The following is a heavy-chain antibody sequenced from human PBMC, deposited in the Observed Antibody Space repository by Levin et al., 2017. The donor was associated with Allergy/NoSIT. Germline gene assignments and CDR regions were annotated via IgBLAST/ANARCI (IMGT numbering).Heavy chain of an antibody. Sequence: GESLKISCKASGYIFTDSYIHWVRQAPGQGLEWVGCINPNTGGKNYAQKFQARVTMTRDTSINTAYLEPRSDDPGVYYCARGNNGYFRYNWLDPWGQGTLVTVSS. V-gene: IGHV1-2*02. CDR1: GYIFTDSY. D-gene: IGHD5-18*01. CDR2: INPNTGGK. J-gene: IGHJ5*02. CDR3: ARGNNGYFRYNWLDP.